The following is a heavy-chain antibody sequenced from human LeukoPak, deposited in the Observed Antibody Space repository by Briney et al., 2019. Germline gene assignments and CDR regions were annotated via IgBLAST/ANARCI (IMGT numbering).Heavy chain of an antibody. CDR3: ARCSSTTSFDFDY. CDR2: IYYSGST. V-gene: IGHV4-39*07. CDR1: GGSISSSSYY. D-gene: IGHD2-2*01. Sequence: SETLSLTCTVSGGSISSSSYYWGWIRQPPGKGLEWIGSIYYSGSTNYNPSLKSRVTISVDTSKNQFSLKLSSVTAADTAVYHCARCSSTTSFDFDYWGQGTLVTVSS. J-gene: IGHJ4*02.